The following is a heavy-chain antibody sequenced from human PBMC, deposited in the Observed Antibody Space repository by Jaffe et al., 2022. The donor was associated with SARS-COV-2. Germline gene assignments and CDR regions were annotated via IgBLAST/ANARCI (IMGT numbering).Heavy chain of an antibody. D-gene: IGHD4-4*01. Sequence: EVQLVESGGGLIQPGGSLRLSCAASGFTVSSNYMSWVRQAPGKGLEWVSVIYSGGSTYYADSVKGRFTISRDNSKNTLYLQMNSLRAEDTAVYYCARGNHYYYYGMDVWGQGTTVTVSS. CDR1: GFTVSSNY. V-gene: IGHV3-53*01. CDR3: ARGNHYYYYGMDV. J-gene: IGHJ6*02. CDR2: IYSGGST.